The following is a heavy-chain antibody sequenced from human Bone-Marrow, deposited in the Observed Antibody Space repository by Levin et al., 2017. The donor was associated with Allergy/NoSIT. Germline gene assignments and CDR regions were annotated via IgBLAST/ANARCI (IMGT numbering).Heavy chain of an antibody. CDR2: IYYSGST. CDR1: GGSISSGDSY. J-gene: IGHJ6*02. V-gene: IGHV4-30-4*01. D-gene: IGHD3-16*01. Sequence: SETLSLTCTVSGGSISSGDSYWSWIRQPPGKGLEWIGYIYYSGSTHYNPSLRSRVAISVDTSKNQFSLKLSSVTAADTAVYYCASASLDYYYGMDVWGQGTTVTVSS. CDR3: ASASLDYYYGMDV.